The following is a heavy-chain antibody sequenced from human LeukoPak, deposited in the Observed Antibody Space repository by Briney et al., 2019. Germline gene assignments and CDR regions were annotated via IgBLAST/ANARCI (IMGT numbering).Heavy chain of an antibody. CDR2: IKSKTNGGTT. J-gene: IGHJ4*02. D-gene: IGHD3-22*01. Sequence: PGGSLRLSCAASGFTFSNAWLSWVRQAPGKGLEWVGRIKSKTNGGTTDFAAPMKGRFTISREDSKNTLHLQMNSLKTEDTAVYYCTLNYDSRGALFDYWGQGTLVTVSS. CDR3: TLNYDSRGALFDY. V-gene: IGHV3-15*01. CDR1: GFTFSNAW.